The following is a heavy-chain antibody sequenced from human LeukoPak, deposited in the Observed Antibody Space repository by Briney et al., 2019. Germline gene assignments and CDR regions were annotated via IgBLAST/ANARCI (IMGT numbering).Heavy chain of an antibody. Sequence: GASVTVSCKASGGTFSSYAISWVRQAPGQGLEWMGGIIPIFGTANYAQKFQGRVTITADESTSTAYMELSSLRSEDTAVYYCARGIVGATTVVYYYYGMDVWGQGTTVTVSS. CDR1: GGTFSSYA. J-gene: IGHJ6*02. CDR3: ARGIVGATTVVYYYYGMDV. V-gene: IGHV1-69*13. D-gene: IGHD1-26*01. CDR2: IIPIFGTA.